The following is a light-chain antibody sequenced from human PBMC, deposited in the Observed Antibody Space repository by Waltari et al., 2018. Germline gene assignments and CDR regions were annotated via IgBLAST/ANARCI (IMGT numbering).Light chain of an antibody. V-gene: IGKV3-20*01. J-gene: IGKJ1*01. CDR1: QSVSRY. CDR3: QKYGSLPAT. Sequence: EIVLTQSTGTLSLSPGERATLSCRASQSVSRYLVWYQQKPGQAPRLLIYDASTRATGIPDRFSGSGSGTDFSLTISRLEPEDFAVYYCQKYGSLPATFGQGTKVEIK. CDR2: DAS.